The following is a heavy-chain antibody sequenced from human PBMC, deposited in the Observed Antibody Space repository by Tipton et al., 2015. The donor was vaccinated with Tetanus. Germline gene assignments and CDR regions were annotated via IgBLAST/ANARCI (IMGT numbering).Heavy chain of an antibody. CDR1: GGSIRGGTFY. Sequence: TLSLTCTVSGGSIRGGTFYWGWIRQPPGKGLEWIGSIYESGDTYYIPSLKSRVTIPVDTSKNQFSLKMTSVTAADTAVYYCARQADNWFDPWGQGTLVAVSS. CDR2: IYESGDT. J-gene: IGHJ5*02. V-gene: IGHV4-39*01. CDR3: ARQADNWFDP.